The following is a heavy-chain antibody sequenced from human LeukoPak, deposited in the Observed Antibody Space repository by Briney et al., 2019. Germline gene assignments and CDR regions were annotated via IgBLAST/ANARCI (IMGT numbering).Heavy chain of an antibody. V-gene: IGHV3-30-3*01. J-gene: IGHJ4*02. CDR2: ISYDGSNK. CDR3: ARDSDYYYGSGSYWI. Sequence: PGRSLRLSCAASGFTFSSYAMHWVRQAPGKGLEGVAVISYDGSNKYYADSVKGRFTISRDNSKNTLYLQMNSLRAEDTAVYYGARDSDYYYGSGSYWIWGQGTLVTVSS. D-gene: IGHD3-10*01. CDR1: GFTFSSYA.